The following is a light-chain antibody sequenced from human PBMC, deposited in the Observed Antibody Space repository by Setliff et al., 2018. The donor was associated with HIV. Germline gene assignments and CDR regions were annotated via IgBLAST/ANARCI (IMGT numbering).Light chain of an antibody. CDR3: SSYAGNNNVI. CDR1: SSDVGGYNY. J-gene: IGLJ2*01. Sequence: QSVLTQPPSASGSPGQSVTISCTGTSSDVGGYNYVSWYQHHPGRAPKLMIYGVSTRPSGVPDRFSGSKSGNTASLTVSGLQAEDEADYYCSSYAGNNNVIFGGGTKGTVL. CDR2: GVS. V-gene: IGLV2-8*01.